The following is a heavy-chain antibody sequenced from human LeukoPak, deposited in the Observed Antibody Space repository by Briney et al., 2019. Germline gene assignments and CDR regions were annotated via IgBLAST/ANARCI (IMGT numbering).Heavy chain of an antibody. CDR3: ARGWLEQLFDS. CDR1: GGSIRSYY. V-gene: IGHV4-59*01. Sequence: SETLSLTCTVSGGSIRSYYWSWIRQPPGKGLEWIGYIYWSGRTHYNPSLTSRVTISVDTSKNEFSLNLNSVTAADTAVYYCARGWLEQLFDSWGQGTLVTVSS. CDR2: IYWSGRT. J-gene: IGHJ4*02. D-gene: IGHD5-24*01.